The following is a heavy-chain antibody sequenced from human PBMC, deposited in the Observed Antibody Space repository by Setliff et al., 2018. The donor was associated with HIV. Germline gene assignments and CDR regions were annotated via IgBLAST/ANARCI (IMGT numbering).Heavy chain of an antibody. J-gene: IGHJ4*02. CDR2: IDTDNGYR. D-gene: IGHD2-2*01. CDR3: AKWCAAAGCYPAIYHFDS. Sequence: VSVMVSCKASGYTFSEYAIHWVRQAPGQRLEWMGRIDTDNGYRRYSPKLQGRVTITKDTSANTAYMELRGLRSEDTAVYYCAKWCAAAGCYPAIYHFDSWGQGTLVTAPQ. CDR1: GYTFSEYA. V-gene: IGHV1-3*04.